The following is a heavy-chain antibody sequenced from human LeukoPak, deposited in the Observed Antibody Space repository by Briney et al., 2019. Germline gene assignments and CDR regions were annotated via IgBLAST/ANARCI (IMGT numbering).Heavy chain of an antibody. D-gene: IGHD4-17*01. J-gene: IGHJ6*02. CDR3: AKSYGDYTTGMDV. Sequence: GGSLRLSCAASGFTFSSYAMHWVRRAPGKGLEWVAVISYDGSNKYYADSVKGRFTISRDNSKNTLYLQMNSLRAEDTAVYYCAKSYGDYTTGMDVWGQGTTVTVSS. CDR2: ISYDGSNK. CDR1: GFTFSSYA. V-gene: IGHV3-30*07.